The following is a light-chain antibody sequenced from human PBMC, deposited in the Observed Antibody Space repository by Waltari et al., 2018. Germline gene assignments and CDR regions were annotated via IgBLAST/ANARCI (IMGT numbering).Light chain of an antibody. Sequence: DIVMTQSPDSLAVSLGARATINCKSSQSILYRSSNRNALAWYQQKPGQPPKLLFFWAATRESGAPDRFSVSGSGTDFTLTISSLQAEDVAVYYCQQYYNAPLTFGGGTKVEIK. CDR1: QSILYRSSNRNA. V-gene: IGKV4-1*01. CDR3: QQYYNAPLT. J-gene: IGKJ4*01. CDR2: WAA.